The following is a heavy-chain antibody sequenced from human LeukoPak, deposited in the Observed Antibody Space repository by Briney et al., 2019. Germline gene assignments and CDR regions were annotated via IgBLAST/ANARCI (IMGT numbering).Heavy chain of an antibody. J-gene: IGHJ4*02. V-gene: IGHV3-74*01. CDR1: GFTVTSNW. CDR2: IDDAGSGT. Sequence: GGSLRLSCAASGFTVTSNWIHWVRQAPGKGLVWVSRIDDAGSGTSYADSVKGRFTISRDTAKNTVYLQMNSLRVDDTAVYYCATVFDLWGQGSLVTVSS. CDR3: ATVFDL.